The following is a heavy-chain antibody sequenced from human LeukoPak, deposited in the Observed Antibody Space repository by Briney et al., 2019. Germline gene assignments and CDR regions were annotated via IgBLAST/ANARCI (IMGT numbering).Heavy chain of an antibody. V-gene: IGHV1-2*06. J-gene: IGHJ4*02. CDR1: GYTFTGYY. CDR3: ARGYSSSWYYFDY. CDR2: INPNIGGT. Sequence: ASVKVSCKASGYTFTGYYMHWVRQAPGQGLEWMGRINPNIGGTNYAQKFQARVTMTRDTSTSTASMALRRLRSDDTAVYYCARGYSSSWYYFDYWGQGTLVTVSS. D-gene: IGHD6-13*01.